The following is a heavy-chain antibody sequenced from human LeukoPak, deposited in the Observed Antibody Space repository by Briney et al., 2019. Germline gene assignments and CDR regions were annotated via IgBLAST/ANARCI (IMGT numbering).Heavy chain of an antibody. CDR1: GLTFSSYA. Sequence: GGSLRLSCAVSGLTFSSYAMHWVRQAPGKGLEYVSAISSNGGSTYYANSVKGRFTISRDNSKNTLYLQMGSLRAEDMAVYYCARVGYTSYYYYGMDVWGQGTTVTVSS. CDR3: ARVGYTSYYYYGMDV. CDR2: ISSNGGST. J-gene: IGHJ6*02. D-gene: IGHD6-13*01. V-gene: IGHV3-64*01.